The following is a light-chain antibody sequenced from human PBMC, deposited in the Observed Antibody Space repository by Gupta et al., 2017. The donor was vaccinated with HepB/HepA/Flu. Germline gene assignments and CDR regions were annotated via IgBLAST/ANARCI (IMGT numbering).Light chain of an antibody. CDR3: HQSSSLPHT. J-gene: IGKJ4*01. CDR2: DAS. Sequence: EGVLTQVSDFHSVTPKEKVTITCRASQGIATSLHWYQQRPGQAPKLLIRDASQSISGVPSRFSGSGAGIDFTLTISSLEAEDAAVYYCHQSSSLPHTFGGGTKLEI. CDR1: QGIATS. V-gene: IGKV6D-21*02.